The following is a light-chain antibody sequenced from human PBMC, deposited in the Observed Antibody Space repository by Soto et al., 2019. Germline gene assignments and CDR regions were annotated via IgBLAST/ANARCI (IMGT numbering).Light chain of an antibody. Sequence: DIEMTQSPPSLSASVGDRVTITCQASQDIDKYLNWYQQKPGKAPELLIYSASILETGVPSRFSGNGSGTDFTFTISTLQPEDVAAYYCQQYANLPLTFGPGTEVDIK. CDR1: QDIDKY. J-gene: IGKJ3*01. CDR2: SAS. CDR3: QQYANLPLT. V-gene: IGKV1-33*01.